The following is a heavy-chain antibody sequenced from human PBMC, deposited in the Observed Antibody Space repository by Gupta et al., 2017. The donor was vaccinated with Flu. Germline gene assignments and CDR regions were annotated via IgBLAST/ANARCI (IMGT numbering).Heavy chain of an antibody. V-gene: IGHV3-15*01. Sequence: EEQLVESGGGSVKPGGSLRLSCAASGFPFSNAWMTWVRQAPGKGLEWVGRIKSESDGGTTDYAAPVKGRFTISRDDSKNTVFLQMNSLKTEDTAVYYCTTLSTMLTGQGGNWGQGTLVSVSS. CDR2: IKSESDGGTT. CDR3: TTLSTMLTGQGGN. J-gene: IGHJ4*02. D-gene: IGHD2-2*01. CDR1: GFPFSNAW.